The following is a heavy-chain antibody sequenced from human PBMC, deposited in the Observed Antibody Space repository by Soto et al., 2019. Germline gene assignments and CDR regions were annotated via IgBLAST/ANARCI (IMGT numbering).Heavy chain of an antibody. J-gene: IGHJ6*02. CDR3: AKARGGTNPGYYYYGMDV. Sequence: QVQLVESGGGVVQPGRSLRLSCAASGFTFSSYGMHWVRQAPGKGLEWVAVISYDGSNKYYADSVKGRFTISRDNSKNTLYLQMNSLRAEDTAVYYCAKARGGTNPGYYYYGMDVWGQGTTVTVSS. CDR2: ISYDGSNK. V-gene: IGHV3-30*18. CDR1: GFTFSSYG. D-gene: IGHD2-15*01.